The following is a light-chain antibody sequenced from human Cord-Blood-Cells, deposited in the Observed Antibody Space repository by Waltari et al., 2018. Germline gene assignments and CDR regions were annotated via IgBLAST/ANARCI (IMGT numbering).Light chain of an antibody. CDR1: NIGSKS. CDR2: DDS. J-gene: IGLJ3*02. Sequence: SYVLTQPPSVSVAPGKTARITCGGNNIGSKSVHWYQQKPGQAPVLVVYDDSDRPSGIPERFSGANSGNMATLTISRVEAGDEADYYCQVWDSSSDHPGVFGGGTKLTVL. CDR3: QVWDSSSDHPGV. V-gene: IGLV3-21*03.